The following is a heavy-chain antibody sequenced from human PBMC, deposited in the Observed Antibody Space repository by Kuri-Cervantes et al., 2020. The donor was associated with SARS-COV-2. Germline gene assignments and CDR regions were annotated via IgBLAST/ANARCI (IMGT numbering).Heavy chain of an antibody. CDR1: GGTFSSYA. J-gene: IGHJ6*03. CDR2: IIPIFGTA. V-gene: IGHV1-69*13. D-gene: IGHD3-10*01. Sequence: SVKVSCKASGGTFSSYAISWVRQAPGQGLEWMGGIIPIFGTANYAQKFQGRVTITADESTSTAYMELSSLRSEDTAVYYCARSNYASGSPYRPGAYYYYMDVWGKGTTVTVSS. CDR3: ARSNYASGSPYRPGAYYYYMDV.